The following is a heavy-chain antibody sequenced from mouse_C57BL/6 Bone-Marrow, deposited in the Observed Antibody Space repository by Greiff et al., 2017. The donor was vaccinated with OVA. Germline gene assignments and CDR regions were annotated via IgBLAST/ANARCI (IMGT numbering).Heavy chain of an antibody. CDR2: ISYDGSN. CDR3: ARAGSNYPFAY. Sequence: EVKLLESGPGLVKPSQSLSLTCSVTGYSITSGYYWNWIRQFPGNKLEWMGYISYDGSNNYNPSLKNRISITRDTSKNQFFLKLNSVTTEDTATYYCARAGSNYPFAYWGQGTLVTVSA. V-gene: IGHV3-6*01. J-gene: IGHJ3*01. D-gene: IGHD2-5*01. CDR1: GYSITSGYY.